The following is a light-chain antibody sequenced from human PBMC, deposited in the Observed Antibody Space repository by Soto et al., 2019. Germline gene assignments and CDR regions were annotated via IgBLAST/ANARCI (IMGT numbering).Light chain of an antibody. J-gene: IGLJ1*01. Sequence: SNELTQPPSVSVAPGQTARITCGGNDIGSKTVHWYQQKPGQAPVMVVYDDSARPSGIPERFSGSNSGNTATLTISRVEAGDEADFYCQVWDSTSDLLYVFGTGTKVTVL. CDR1: DIGSKT. V-gene: IGLV3-21*02. CDR3: QVWDSTSDLLYV. CDR2: DDS.